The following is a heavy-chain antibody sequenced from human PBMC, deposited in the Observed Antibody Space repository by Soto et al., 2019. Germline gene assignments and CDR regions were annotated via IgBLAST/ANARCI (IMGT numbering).Heavy chain of an antibody. CDR3: ARKSTYYYYGMDV. CDR1: GFTFSDHY. Sequence: PWWSLGLSCASSGFTFSDHYMDWVRQAPGKGLEWVGRTRNKSNSYTTEYAASVKGRFTISRDDSKNSLYLQMNSLKTEDTAVYYCARKSTYYYYGMDVWGQGTTVTVS. CDR2: TRNKSNSYTT. V-gene: IGHV3-72*01. J-gene: IGHJ6*02.